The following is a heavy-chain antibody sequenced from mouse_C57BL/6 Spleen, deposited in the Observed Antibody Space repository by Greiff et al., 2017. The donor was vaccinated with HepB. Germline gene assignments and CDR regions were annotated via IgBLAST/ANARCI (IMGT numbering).Heavy chain of an antibody. D-gene: IGHD2-12*01. CDR3: TETTRLGAWFAY. CDR1: GFTFSNYW. V-gene: IGHV6-3*01. CDR2: IRLKSDNYAT. Sequence: EVHLVESGGGLVQPGGSMKLSCVASGFTFSNYWMNWVRQSPEKGLEWVAQIRLKSDNYATHYAESVKGRFTISRDDSKSSVYLQMNNLRAEDTGIYYCTETTRLGAWFAYWGQGTLVTVSA. J-gene: IGHJ3*01.